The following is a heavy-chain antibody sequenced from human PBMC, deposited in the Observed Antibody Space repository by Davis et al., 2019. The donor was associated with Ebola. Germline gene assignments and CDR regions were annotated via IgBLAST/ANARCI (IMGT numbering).Heavy chain of an antibody. D-gene: IGHD6-13*01. CDR1: GYTFTTYI. CDR2: IAVYNGDT. CDR3: ARIAAEGDYGMDV. Sequence: ASVTVSCKASGYTFTTYIITWVRQAPGQGLEWMGWIAVYNGDTKYAHELQGRVTMTTDISTDTVYMDLRGLRSDDTAVYFCARIAAEGDYGMDVWGQGTTVTVSS. J-gene: IGHJ6*02. V-gene: IGHV1-18*01.